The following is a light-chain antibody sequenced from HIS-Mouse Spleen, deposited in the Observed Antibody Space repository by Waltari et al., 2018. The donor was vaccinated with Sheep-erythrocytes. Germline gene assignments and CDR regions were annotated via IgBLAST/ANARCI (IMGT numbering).Light chain of an antibody. CDR3: CSYAGSYNHV. V-gene: IGLV2-23*01. J-gene: IGLJ1*01. CDR1: SSDVGSYNL. Sequence: QSALTQPASVSGSPGQSITLSCTGTSSDVGSYNLFSWYQQHPGKAPKLMIYEGSKRPSGFSNRFSGSKSGNTASLTISGLQAEDEADYYCCSYAGSYNHVFATGTKVTVL. CDR2: EGS.